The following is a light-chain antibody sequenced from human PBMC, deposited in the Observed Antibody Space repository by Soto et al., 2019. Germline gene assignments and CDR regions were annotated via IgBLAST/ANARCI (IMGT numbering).Light chain of an antibody. Sequence: IVLTQSPGTLSLSPGGRATLSCRASQSVSNNYLAWYQQKPGQAPRLLIYGASSRATGIPDRFSGSGSGTDFTLTISRLEPEDFAVYYCQQYGSSPRTFGQGTKVDVK. CDR3: QQYGSSPRT. J-gene: IGKJ1*01. CDR1: QSVSNNY. CDR2: GAS. V-gene: IGKV3-20*01.